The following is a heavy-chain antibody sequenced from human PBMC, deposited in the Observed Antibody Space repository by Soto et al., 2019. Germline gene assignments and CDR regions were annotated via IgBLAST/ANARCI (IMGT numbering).Heavy chain of an antibody. J-gene: IGHJ4*02. V-gene: IGHV5-10-1*01. D-gene: IGHD3-22*01. CDR2: IDPSDSQT. CDR3: ARQIYDSDTGPNFQYYFDS. CDR1: GYSFAGYW. Sequence: GESLKISCKGSGYSFAGYWITWVRQKPGKGLEWMGRIDPSDSQTYYSPSFRGHVTISVTKSITTVFLQWSSLRASDTVMYYCARQIYDSDTGPNFQYYFDSWGQGTPVTVSS.